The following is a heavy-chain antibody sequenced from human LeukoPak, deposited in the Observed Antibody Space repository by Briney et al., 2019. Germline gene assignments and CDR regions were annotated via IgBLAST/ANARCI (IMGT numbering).Heavy chain of an antibody. Sequence: PSETLSLTCAVSGYSISSGYYWAWIRRPPGKGLEWIGSFHHSGNTYYNPSLKSRVTISVDTSKNQFSLKFSSVTAADTAVYYCARQPNLGAFDIWGQGTMVTVSS. CDR3: ARQPNLGAFDI. J-gene: IGHJ3*02. CDR1: GYSISSGYY. V-gene: IGHV4-38-2*01. D-gene: IGHD3-16*01. CDR2: FHHSGNT.